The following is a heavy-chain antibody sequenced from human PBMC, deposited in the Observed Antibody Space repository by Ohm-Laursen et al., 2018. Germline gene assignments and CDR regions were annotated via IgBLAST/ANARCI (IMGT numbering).Heavy chain of an antibody. CDR2: ISSGGSTI. V-gene: IGHV3-48*03. CDR3: ARVSNYPRKDFQH. D-gene: IGHD4/OR15-4a*01. Sequence: SLRLSCTASGFTFSNYEMNWVRQAPGKGLEWVSYISSGGSTIYYADSVKGRFTISRDNARNSLYLQMDSLRAEDTAVYYCARVSNYPRKDFQHWGQGTLVTVSS. J-gene: IGHJ1*01. CDR1: GFTFSNYE.